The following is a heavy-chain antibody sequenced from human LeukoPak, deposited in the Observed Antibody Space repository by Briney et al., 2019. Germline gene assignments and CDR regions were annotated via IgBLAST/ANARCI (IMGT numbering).Heavy chain of an antibody. Sequence: SETLSLTCTVSGGSIRSSSYYWGWIRQPPGKGLEWIGGIYYSGSTYYNASLKSRGTISVDTSKNQFSLKLNSVTAADTAVYFCARQVVAVAGTGYFDYWGQGTLVTVSS. V-gene: IGHV4-39*01. J-gene: IGHJ4*02. CDR3: ARQVVAVAGTGYFDY. D-gene: IGHD6-19*01. CDR2: IYYSGST. CDR1: GGSIRSSSYY.